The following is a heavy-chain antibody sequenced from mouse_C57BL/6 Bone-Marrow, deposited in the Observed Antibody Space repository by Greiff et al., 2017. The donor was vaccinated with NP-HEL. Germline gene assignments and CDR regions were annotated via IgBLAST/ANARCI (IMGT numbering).Heavy chain of an antibody. D-gene: IGHD3-2*02. CDR3: ARHASSGYAMDY. J-gene: IGHJ4*01. CDR1: GFTFSDYY. CDR2: ISNGGGST. V-gene: IGHV5-12*01. Sequence: EVQRVESGGGLVQPGGSLKLSCAASGFTFSDYYMYWVRQTPEKRLEWVAYISNGGGSTYYPDTVKGRFTISRDNAKNTLYLQMSRLKSEDTAMYYCARHASSGYAMDYWGQGTSVTVSS.